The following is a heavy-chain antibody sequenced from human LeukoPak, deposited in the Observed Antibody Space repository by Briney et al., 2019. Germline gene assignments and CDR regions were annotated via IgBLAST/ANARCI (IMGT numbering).Heavy chain of an antibody. J-gene: IGHJ3*02. Sequence: GASVKVSCKASGYTFRNYGIGWVRQAPRQGLEWMGWITAGNGNTNYAQKVQGRVTMTTDASTSTAYMELRSLRSDDTAVYFCARDSARGYSYGYNAFDIWGQGTMVTVSS. CDR2: ITAGNGNT. V-gene: IGHV1-18*01. CDR1: GYTFRNYG. CDR3: ARDSARGYSYGYNAFDI. D-gene: IGHD5-18*01.